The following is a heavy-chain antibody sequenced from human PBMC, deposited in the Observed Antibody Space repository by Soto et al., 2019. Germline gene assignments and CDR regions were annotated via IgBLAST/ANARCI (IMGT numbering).Heavy chain of an antibody. CDR1: GYSISSGYY. J-gene: IGHJ4*02. CDR2: IYHSGST. D-gene: IGHD2-2*01. Sequence: KPSETLSLTCVVSGYSISSGYYWGWIRQPPGKGLEWIGFIYHSGSTFYNPSLKSRVTMSVDTSKNQFSLKVNSVTAADTAVYYCARASRDCSGLSCAWGGADYWGQGTLVTVSS. V-gene: IGHV4-38-2*01. CDR3: ARASRDCSGLSCAWGGADY.